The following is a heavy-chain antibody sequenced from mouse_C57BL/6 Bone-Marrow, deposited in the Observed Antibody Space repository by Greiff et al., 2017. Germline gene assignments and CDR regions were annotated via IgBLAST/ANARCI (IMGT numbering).Heavy chain of an antibody. V-gene: IGHV14-4*01. CDR2: IDPENGDT. J-gene: IGHJ2*01. Sequence: EVQLQQSGAELVRPGASVKLSCTASGFNIKDDYMHWVKQRPEQGLEWIGWIDPENGDTEYATKFQGKATITADTSSNTAYLQLSSLTSEDTAVYYCTTTVVAFAYWGQGTTLTVSS. D-gene: IGHD1-1*01. CDR3: TTTVVAFAY. CDR1: GFNIKDDY.